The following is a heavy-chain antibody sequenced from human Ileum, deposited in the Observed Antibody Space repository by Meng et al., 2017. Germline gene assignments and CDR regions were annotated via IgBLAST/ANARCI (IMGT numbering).Heavy chain of an antibody. CDR1: GFTFSNYW. V-gene: IGHV3-7*03. Sequence: GESLKISCAASGFTFSNYWMDWVRQAPGKGLEWVASINQDGNEKYYVGSVKGRLSISRDNAKNSLYLQMNSLRAEDTALYYCAKCRGSDSGSSNYWGQGTLVTVSS. D-gene: IGHD3-10*01. CDR3: AKCRGSDSGSSNY. J-gene: IGHJ4*02. CDR2: INQDGNEK.